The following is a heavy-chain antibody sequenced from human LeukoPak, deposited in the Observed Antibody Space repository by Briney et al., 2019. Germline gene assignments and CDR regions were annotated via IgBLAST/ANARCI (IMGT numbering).Heavy chain of an antibody. CDR3: ARDRASTPDYYYYMDV. J-gene: IGHJ6*03. D-gene: IGHD5/OR15-5a*01. CDR2: IYYSGST. Sequence: SETLSLTCTVSGGSISSGGYYWSWIRQHPGKGLEWIGYIYYSGSTYYKPSLKSRVTISVDTSKNQFSLKLSSVTAADTAVYYCARDRASTPDYYYYMDVWGKGTTVTVSS. V-gene: IGHV4-31*03. CDR1: GGSISSGGYY.